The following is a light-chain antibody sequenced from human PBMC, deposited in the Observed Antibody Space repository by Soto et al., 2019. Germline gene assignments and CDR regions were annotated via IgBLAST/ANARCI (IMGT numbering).Light chain of an antibody. Sequence: QSVLTQPASVSGSPGQSITISCTGTSSDVGGYNYVSWYQQHPGKAPKLMIYDVTNRPSGVSNRFSGSKSGNTASLTISGLQPEDEADYYCSSYTSSSPYVFGTGTKVTVL. J-gene: IGLJ1*01. CDR3: SSYTSSSPYV. V-gene: IGLV2-14*01. CDR1: SSDVGGYNY. CDR2: DVT.